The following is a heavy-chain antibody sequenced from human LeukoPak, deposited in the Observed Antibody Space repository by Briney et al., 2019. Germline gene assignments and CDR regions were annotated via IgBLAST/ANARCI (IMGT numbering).Heavy chain of an antibody. Sequence: GGSLRLSCAAAGFTFSDYYMSWIRQAPGKGLEWVSYISSSGSTIYYADSVKGRFTISRDNAKNSLYLQMNSLRAEDTAVYYCAKVWFGELLLDYWGQGTLVTVSS. CDR1: GFTFSDYY. CDR2: ISSSGSTI. J-gene: IGHJ4*02. D-gene: IGHD3-10*01. V-gene: IGHV3-11*01. CDR3: AKVWFGELLLDY.